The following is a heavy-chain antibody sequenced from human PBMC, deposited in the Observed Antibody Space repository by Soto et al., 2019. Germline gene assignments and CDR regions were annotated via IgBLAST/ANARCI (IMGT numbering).Heavy chain of an antibody. D-gene: IGHD3-16*01. J-gene: IGHJ4*02. CDR2: VYWDDDK. V-gene: IGHV2-5*02. CDR3: AHCRGGVASF. Sequence: QITLNESGPALVKPTQTLTLTCTFSGFSLNTRAVGVGWIRQPPGKALEWLGVVYWDDDKTYSPSLKSRLTITKDTPQNQVVLRMTKMDPVDTATYYCAHCRGGVASFWGQGTLVTVSS. CDR1: GFSLNTRAVG.